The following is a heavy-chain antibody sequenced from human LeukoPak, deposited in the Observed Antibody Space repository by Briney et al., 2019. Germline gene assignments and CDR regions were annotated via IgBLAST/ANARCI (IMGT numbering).Heavy chain of an antibody. CDR1: GFTFSNYA. J-gene: IGHJ4*02. CDR2: LGDSGGSR. V-gene: IGHV3-23*01. Sequence: GGSLRLSCAASGFTFSNYAMSWVRQAPGKGLEWVSALGDSGGSRYYADSAKGRFTISRDNSKNTVYLQMNSLRAEDTAVYYCATLVSSSSAYWGQGTLVTVCS. D-gene: IGHD6-6*01. CDR3: ATLVSSSSAY.